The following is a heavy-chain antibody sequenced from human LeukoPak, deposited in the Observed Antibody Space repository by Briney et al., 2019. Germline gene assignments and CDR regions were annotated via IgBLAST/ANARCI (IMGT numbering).Heavy chain of an antibody. CDR2: INPNSGGT. Sequence: ASVKVSCRASGYTFTGYYMHWVRQAPGQGLEWMGWINPNSGGTNYAQKFQGRVTMTRDTSISTAYMELSSLRSEDTAVYYCARVAIYGDYLENWFDPWGQGTLVTVSS. D-gene: IGHD4-17*01. CDR1: GYTFTGYY. CDR3: ARVAIYGDYLENWFDP. J-gene: IGHJ5*02. V-gene: IGHV1-2*02.